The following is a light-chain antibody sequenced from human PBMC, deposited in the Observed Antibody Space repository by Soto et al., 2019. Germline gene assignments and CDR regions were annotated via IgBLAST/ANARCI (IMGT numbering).Light chain of an antibody. CDR3: CSYAGSRTFV. Sequence: QSALTQPASVSGSPGQSITVSCTGTSSDVGAYNLVSWYQQYPGKAPRLIIYEGTKRPSGISHRFSGSKSDNTASLTISGLRAEDEAHYHCCSYAGSRTFVFGGGTKLT. J-gene: IGLJ3*02. V-gene: IGLV2-23*01. CDR2: EGT. CDR1: SSDVGAYNL.